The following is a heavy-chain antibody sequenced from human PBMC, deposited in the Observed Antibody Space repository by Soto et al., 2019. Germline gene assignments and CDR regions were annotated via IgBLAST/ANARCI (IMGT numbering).Heavy chain of an antibody. CDR3: AREVYDFWSGYLAYYYYYMDV. Sequence: GGSLRLSCAASGFTFSSYAMHWVRQAPGKGLEWVAVISYDGSNKYYADSVKGRFTISRDNSKNTLYLQMNSLRAEDTAVYYCAREVYDFWSGYLAYYYYYMDVWGKGTTVTVSS. V-gene: IGHV3-30-3*01. CDR1: GFTFSSYA. CDR2: ISYDGSNK. D-gene: IGHD3-3*01. J-gene: IGHJ6*03.